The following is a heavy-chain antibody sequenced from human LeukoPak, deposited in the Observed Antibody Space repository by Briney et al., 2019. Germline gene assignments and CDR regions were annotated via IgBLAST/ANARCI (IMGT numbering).Heavy chain of an antibody. Sequence: GGSLRLSCAASGFTFSSYGMHWVRQAPGKGLEWVAVISYDGSNKYYADSVKGRFTISRGNSKNTLYLQMNSLRAEDTAVYYCAKDALRGYSYGKRGFDPWGQGTLVTVSS. CDR1: GFTFSSYG. D-gene: IGHD5-18*01. V-gene: IGHV3-30*18. J-gene: IGHJ5*02. CDR2: ISYDGSNK. CDR3: AKDALRGYSYGKRGFDP.